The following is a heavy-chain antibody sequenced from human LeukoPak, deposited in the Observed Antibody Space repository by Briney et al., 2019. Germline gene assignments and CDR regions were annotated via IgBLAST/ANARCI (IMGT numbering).Heavy chain of an antibody. CDR1: GGSFSGYY. J-gene: IGHJ4*02. CDR2: INHSGST. V-gene: IGHV4-34*01. Sequence: SETLSLTCAVYGGSFSGYYWSWIRQPPGKGLEWIGEINHSGSTNYNPSLKSRVTISVDTSKNQFSLKLSSVTAADTAVYYCARGVRGRYFDWLFKYYFDYWGQGTQVTVSS. D-gene: IGHD3-9*01. CDR3: ARGVRGRYFDWLFKYYFDY.